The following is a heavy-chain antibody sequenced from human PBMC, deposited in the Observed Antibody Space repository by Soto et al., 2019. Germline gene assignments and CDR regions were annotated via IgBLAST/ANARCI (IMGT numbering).Heavy chain of an antibody. CDR2: ISSNGENT. J-gene: IGHJ4*01. CDR3: VSWVSAHFDS. Sequence: LSLLCPARRIAAGENGRSRVRQAPGKGLEWVSTISSNGENTHYADSVKGRFIISSDNSSNTVALQMNSLRVEDTAIYYCVSWVSAHFDSWGQGTLVTAPQ. CDR1: RIAAGENG. V-gene: IGHV3-23*01. D-gene: IGHD6-13*01.